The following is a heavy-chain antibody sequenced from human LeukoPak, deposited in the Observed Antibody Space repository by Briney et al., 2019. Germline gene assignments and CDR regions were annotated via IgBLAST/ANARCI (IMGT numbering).Heavy chain of an antibody. J-gene: IGHJ4*02. V-gene: IGHV4-59*08. CDR2: IYYSGST. D-gene: IGHD3-10*01. Sequence: SETLSLTCTVYGGSISSYYWSWIRQPPGKGLEWIGYIYYSGSTNYNPSLKSRVTISVDTSKNQFSLKLSSVTAADTAVYYCASHGSGSYYTYFDYWGQGTLVTVSS. CDR3: ASHGSGSYYTYFDY. CDR1: GGSISSYY.